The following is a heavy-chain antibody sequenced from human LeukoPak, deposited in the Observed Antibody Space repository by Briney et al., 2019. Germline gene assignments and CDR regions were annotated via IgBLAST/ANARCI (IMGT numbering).Heavy chain of an antibody. CDR3: AGEVGDGSASYGLDY. CDR1: GGSISSNY. CDR2: IHTGGNT. Sequence: PSETLSLTCIVSGGSISSNYWSWIRQPAGKGLEWIGRIHTGGNTNSNPSLKSRVTMSVDTSKNRFSLNLSSMTAADTAVYYCAGEVGDGSASYGLDYWGQGTLVTVSS. D-gene: IGHD3-10*01. V-gene: IGHV4-4*07. J-gene: IGHJ4*02.